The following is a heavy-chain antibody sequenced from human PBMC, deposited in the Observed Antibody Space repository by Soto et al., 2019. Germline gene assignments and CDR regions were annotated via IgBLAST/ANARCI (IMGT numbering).Heavy chain of an antibody. V-gene: IGHV4-59*01. CDR2: VYYTGNT. Sequence: SETLSLTCTVSGGSISDYFWSWIRQPPGKGLEWIGYVYYTGNTNSIPSLKSRVTISVDTSKNQFSLKLRSVTAADTAVYYCARGVGNYPWSFNSWGQGTLVTVSS. CDR1: GGSISDYF. CDR3: ARGVGNYPWSFNS. J-gene: IGHJ4*02. D-gene: IGHD3-16*02.